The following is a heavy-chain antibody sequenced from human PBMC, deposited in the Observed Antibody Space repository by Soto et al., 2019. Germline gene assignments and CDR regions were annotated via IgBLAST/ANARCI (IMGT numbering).Heavy chain of an antibody. V-gene: IGHV3-33*01. CDR3: ARTAVAGTYYFDY. J-gene: IGHJ4*02. D-gene: IGHD6-19*01. CDR2: IWYDGSNK. CDR1: GFTFSSYG. Sequence: HPGGSLRLSCAASGFTFSSYGMHWVRQAPGKGLEWVAVIWYDGSNKYYADSVKGRFTISRDNSKNTLYLQMNSLRAEDTAVYYCARTAVAGTYYFDYWGQGTLVTVSS.